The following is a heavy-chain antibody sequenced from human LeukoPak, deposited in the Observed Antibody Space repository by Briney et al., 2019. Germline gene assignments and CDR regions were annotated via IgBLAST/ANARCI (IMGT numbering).Heavy chain of an antibody. V-gene: IGHV3-23*01. Sequence: PGGSLRLSCAASGFPFSSYAMSWVRQAPGKGLEWVSAISGSSDSTYYADSVKGRFTISRDNSKNTLYVQINSLRAEDTAIYYCAKESEYSFGYGFDYWGQGSLVTVSS. J-gene: IGHJ4*02. CDR2: ISGSSDST. CDR1: GFPFSSYA. CDR3: AKESEYSFGYGFDY. D-gene: IGHD5-18*01.